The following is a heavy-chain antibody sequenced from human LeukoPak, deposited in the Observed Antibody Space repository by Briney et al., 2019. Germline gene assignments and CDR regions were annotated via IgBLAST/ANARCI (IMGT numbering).Heavy chain of an antibody. V-gene: IGHV1-69*04. Sequence: RASVKVSCTASGCTFSSYAISWVRQAPGHGLEWMGRIIPIRGITNYAHYFQGRFTITADKSTSTAYMELNSLRSEDTAVYYCARDFAVYYGSGGKPRCYYYYGMDFWGQGTMVTVSS. J-gene: IGHJ6*02. CDR3: ARDFAVYYGSGGKPRCYYYYGMDF. D-gene: IGHD3-10*01. CDR1: GCTFSSYA. CDR2: IIPIRGIT.